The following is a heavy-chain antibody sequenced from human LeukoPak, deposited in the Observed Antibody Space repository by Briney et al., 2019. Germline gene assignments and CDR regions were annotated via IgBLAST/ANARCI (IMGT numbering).Heavy chain of an antibody. V-gene: IGHV3-23*01. CDR1: GFIFRSYA. Sequence: GGSLRLSCAASGFIFRSYAMHWVRQAPGKGLEWVSAISGSGGSTYYADSVKGRFTISRDNSKNTLYLQMNSLRAEDTAVYYCAKCYYDSSGYYALDYWGQGTLVTVSS. J-gene: IGHJ4*02. D-gene: IGHD3-22*01. CDR2: ISGSGGST. CDR3: AKCYYDSSGYYALDY.